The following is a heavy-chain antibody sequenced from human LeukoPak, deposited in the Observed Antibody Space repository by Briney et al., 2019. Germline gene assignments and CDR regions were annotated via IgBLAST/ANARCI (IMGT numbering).Heavy chain of an antibody. Sequence: GGSLRLSCAASGFSFSSYAMSWVRQAPGKGLEWASSISGSGDNTYYAESVKGRFTISRDNYKNTLFLQMNSLRAEDTAVFYCAKRSGYTTGWFFDFWGQGTLVTVSS. CDR1: GFSFSSYA. J-gene: IGHJ4*02. CDR3: AKRSGYTTGWFFDF. V-gene: IGHV3-23*01. CDR2: ISGSGDNT. D-gene: IGHD6-19*01.